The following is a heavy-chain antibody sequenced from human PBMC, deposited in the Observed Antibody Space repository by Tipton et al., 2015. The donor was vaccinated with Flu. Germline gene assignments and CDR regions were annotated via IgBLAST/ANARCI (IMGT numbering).Heavy chain of an antibody. CDR1: GFTVTNNY. D-gene: IGHD3-10*01. CDR2: IYTTGST. Sequence: SLRLSCAASGFTVTNNYMIWVRQAPGKGFDWVYVIYTTGSTFYADSVKGRFTVSTDTSNNTLYLHMNSLRAEDTAVYYCAREGASNYYPYYFDFWGQGTLVTVSS. CDR3: AREGASNYYPYYFDF. V-gene: IGHV3-66*03. J-gene: IGHJ4*02.